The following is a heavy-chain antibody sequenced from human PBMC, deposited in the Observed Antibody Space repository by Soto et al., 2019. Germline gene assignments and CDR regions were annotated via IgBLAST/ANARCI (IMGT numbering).Heavy chain of an antibody. CDR2: ISAYNGNT. J-gene: IGHJ4*02. D-gene: IGHD5-12*01. Sequence: VNGSCKAAGHAFTSDGSGWVRQAPGQGLEWMGWISAYNGNTNYAQKLQGRVTMTTDTSTSTAYMELRSLRSDDTAVYYCARDDGYNLGYWGQGTLVTV. CDR3: ARDDGYNLGY. CDR1: GHAFTSDG. V-gene: IGHV1-18*04.